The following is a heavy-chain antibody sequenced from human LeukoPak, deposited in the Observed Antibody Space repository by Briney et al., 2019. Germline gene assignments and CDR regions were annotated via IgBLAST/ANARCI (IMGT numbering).Heavy chain of an antibody. CDR3: AREAWESAVAGYYYYYGMDV. Sequence: ASVKVSCKASGYTFTSYDINWMRQATGQGLEWMGWMSPNSGNTGYAQKFQGRVTMTRDTSTGTAYLELSSLRSEDSAVYYCAREAWESAVAGYYYYYGMDVWGQGTTVTVSS. CDR2: MSPNSGNT. D-gene: IGHD6-19*01. CDR1: GYTFTSYD. V-gene: IGHV1-8*01. J-gene: IGHJ6*02.